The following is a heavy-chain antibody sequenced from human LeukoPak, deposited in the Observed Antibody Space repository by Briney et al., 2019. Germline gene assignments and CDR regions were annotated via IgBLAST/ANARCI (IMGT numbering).Heavy chain of an antibody. D-gene: IGHD1-26*01. CDR2: INWNGGST. V-gene: IGHV3-20*04. CDR3: ARDFRGSYTGADY. J-gene: IGHJ4*02. CDR1: GFTFDDYD. Sequence: PGGSLRLSCAASGFTFDDYDMSWVRQAPEKGLEWVSGINWNGGSTGYADSVKGRFTISRDNAKNFLYLQMNSLRADDTALYYCARDFRGSYTGADYWGQGTLVTVSS.